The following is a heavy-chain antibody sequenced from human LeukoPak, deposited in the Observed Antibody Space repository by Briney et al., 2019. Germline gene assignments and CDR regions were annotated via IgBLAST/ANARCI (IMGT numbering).Heavy chain of an antibody. CDR2: ISSDGGST. Sequence: GGSLRLSCAASRFTFSNYAMHWVRQAPGKGLEYVSSISSDGGSTYYANSVKGRFTISRDNSKNTLYLQMGSLRAEDMALYYCARDGMLSTGGYHSYFDFWGQGTLVTVSS. D-gene: IGHD5-24*01. CDR3: ARDGMLSTGGYHSYFDF. CDR1: RFTFSNYA. V-gene: IGHV3-64*01. J-gene: IGHJ4*02.